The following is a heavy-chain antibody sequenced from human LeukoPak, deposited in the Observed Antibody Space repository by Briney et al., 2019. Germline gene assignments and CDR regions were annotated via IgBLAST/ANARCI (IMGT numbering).Heavy chain of an antibody. V-gene: IGHV4-39*02. J-gene: IGHJ4*02. Sequence: NASETLSLTCTVSGGSLSSSSYYWGWIRQPPGKGLEWIGSTYYSGSTYYNPSLKSRVTISVDTSKSQFSLKLSSVTAADTAVYYCAGDSSGYYYFDYWGQGTLVTVSS. D-gene: IGHD3-22*01. CDR2: TYYSGST. CDR3: AGDSSGYYYFDY. CDR1: GGSLSSSSYY.